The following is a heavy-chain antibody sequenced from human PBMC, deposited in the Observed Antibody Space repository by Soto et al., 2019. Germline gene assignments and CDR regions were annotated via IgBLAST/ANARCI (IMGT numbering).Heavy chain of an antibody. Sequence: QVQLVQSGAEVKKPGASVKVSCKVSGYTLTELSMHGVRQAPGKGLEWRGGFDPEDGETIYSQKFQGRVTMTEDTSTDTAYMELSSMRSEDTAVYYYATGSHYYDSSDYLSWGQGTLVTVSS. CDR3: ATGSHYYDSSDYLS. CDR1: GYTLTELS. D-gene: IGHD3-22*01. CDR2: FDPEDGET. V-gene: IGHV1-24*01. J-gene: IGHJ1*01.